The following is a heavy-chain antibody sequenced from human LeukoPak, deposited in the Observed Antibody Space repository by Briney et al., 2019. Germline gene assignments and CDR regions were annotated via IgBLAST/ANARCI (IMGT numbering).Heavy chain of an antibody. J-gene: IGHJ6*02. CDR3: ARSQGDSSSYYYYGMDV. Sequence: PSETLSLTCAVYGGSFSGYYWSWIRQPPGKGLEWIGEINHSGSTNYNPSLKSRVTISVDTSKNQFSLKLSSVTAADTAVYYCARSQGDSSSYYYYGMDVWGQGTTVTVSS. V-gene: IGHV4-34*01. D-gene: IGHD6-6*01. CDR1: GGSFSGYY. CDR2: INHSGST.